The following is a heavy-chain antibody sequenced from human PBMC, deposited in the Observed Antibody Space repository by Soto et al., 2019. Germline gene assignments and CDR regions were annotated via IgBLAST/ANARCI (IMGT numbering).Heavy chain of an antibody. Sequence: PGESLKISCKGSGYGFTSYWIGWVRQMPGKGLEWMGIIYPGDSDTRYSPSFQGQVTISADKSISTAYLQWSSLKASDTAMYYCARQKLIAVAGSGKDYYYYGMDVWGQGTTVTVSS. V-gene: IGHV5-51*01. J-gene: IGHJ6*02. CDR3: ARQKLIAVAGSGKDYYYYGMDV. D-gene: IGHD6-19*01. CDR2: IYPGDSDT. CDR1: GYGFTSYW.